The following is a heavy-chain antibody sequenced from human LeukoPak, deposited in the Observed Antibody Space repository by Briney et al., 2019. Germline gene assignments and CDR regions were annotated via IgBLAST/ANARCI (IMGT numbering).Heavy chain of an antibody. Sequence: GGSLRLSCAISGFNLGSNYLSWVRQAPGKGLEWVSVIYSGGTTDYADSVKGRFTISRDTSKNTVSLQMNNLRAEDTAVYYCARDSASTWFFDYWGQGTLATVSS. J-gene: IGHJ4*02. CDR2: IYSGGTT. V-gene: IGHV3-66*01. CDR1: GFNLGSNY. D-gene: IGHD6-13*01. CDR3: ARDSASTWFFDY.